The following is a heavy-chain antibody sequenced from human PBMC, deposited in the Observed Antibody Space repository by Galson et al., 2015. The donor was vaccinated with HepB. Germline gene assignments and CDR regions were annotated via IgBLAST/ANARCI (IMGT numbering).Heavy chain of an antibody. CDR1: GDSVSSNSAA. CDR3: ARDFRITMVRGVAYNWFDP. V-gene: IGHV6-1*01. J-gene: IGHJ5*02. Sequence: CAISGDSVSSNSAAWNWIRQSPSRGLEWLGRTYSRSKWYNDYAVSVKSRITINPDTSKNQFSLQLNSVTPEDTAVYYCARDFRITMVRGVAYNWFDPWGQGTLDTVSS. D-gene: IGHD3-10*01. CDR2: TYSRSKWYN.